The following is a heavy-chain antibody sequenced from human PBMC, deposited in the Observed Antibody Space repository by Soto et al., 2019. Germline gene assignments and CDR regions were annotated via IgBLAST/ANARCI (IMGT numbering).Heavy chain of an antibody. CDR2: IVVGSGNT. Sequence: QMQLVQSGPEVKKPGTSVKVSCKASGFTFTSSAVQWVRQARGQRLEWIGWIVVGSGNTNYAQKFQERVTITRDMSTSTAYMELSSLRSEDTAVYYCAAEVRYYDMSGYFLGHYFDYWGQGTLVTVSS. J-gene: IGHJ4*02. V-gene: IGHV1-58*01. CDR3: AAEVRYYDMSGYFLGHYFDY. D-gene: IGHD3-22*01. CDR1: GFTFTSSA.